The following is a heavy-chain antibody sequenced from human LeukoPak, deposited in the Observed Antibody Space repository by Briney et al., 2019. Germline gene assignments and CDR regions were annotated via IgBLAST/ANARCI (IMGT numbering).Heavy chain of an antibody. CDR2: INHSGST. CDR1: GGSFSGYY. D-gene: IGHD4-17*01. CDR3: AREARSYTTVVTNLLDY. J-gene: IGHJ4*02. Sequence: SETLSLTGAVYGGSFSGYYWRWIRQPPGKGLEWIGEINHSGSTNYNPSLKSRVTISVDTSKNQFSLKLSSVTAADTAVYYCAREARSYTTVVTNLLDYWGQGTLVSVSS. V-gene: IGHV4-34*01.